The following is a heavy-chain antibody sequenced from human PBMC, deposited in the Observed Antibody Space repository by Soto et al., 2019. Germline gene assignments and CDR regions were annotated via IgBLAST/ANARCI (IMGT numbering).Heavy chain of an antibody. J-gene: IGHJ5*02. CDR3: ARVDSSSWYGLYWFDP. CDR1: GGSISSYY. V-gene: IGHV4-59*01. D-gene: IGHD6-13*01. CDR2: IYYSGST. Sequence: SETLVLTCTVSGGSISSYYWSWIRQPPGKGLEWIGYIYYSGSTNYNPSLKSRVTISVDTSKNQFSLKLSSVTAADTAVYYCARVDSSSWYGLYWFDPWGQGTLVTVSS.